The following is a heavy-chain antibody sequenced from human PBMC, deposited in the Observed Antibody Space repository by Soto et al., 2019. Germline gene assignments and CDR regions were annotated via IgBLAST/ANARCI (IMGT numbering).Heavy chain of an antibody. CDR3: PRAQFEFGSYFGLDV. CDR1: GYTFTNYD. CDR2: MNPDSENT. V-gene: IGHV1-8*01. J-gene: IGHJ6*02. D-gene: IGHD3-10*01. Sequence: QVHLVQSGAEVKQPGASVRVSCKASGYTFTNYDITWVRQATAQGLEWMGWMNPDSENTGSPQKFQGRVTMTVNTSINTAYMELTSLRSEDTAVYYCPRAQFEFGSYFGLDVWGQGTTVTVSS.